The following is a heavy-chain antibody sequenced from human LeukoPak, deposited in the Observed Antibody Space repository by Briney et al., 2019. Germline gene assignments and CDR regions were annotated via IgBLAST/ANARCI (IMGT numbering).Heavy chain of an antibody. CDR2: IYHSGSP. CDR3: ARVNINNWHSCDY. V-gene: IGHV4-4*02. CDR1: GGSISSNNW. J-gene: IGHJ4*02. Sequence: SETLSLTCAVSGGSISSNNWWGWVRQPPGKGLEWIGEIYHSGSPNYNPSLKSRVTISVDKSRNHFSLNLSSVTAADAAVYYCARVNINNWHSCDYWGQGTLVTVSS. D-gene: IGHD1-1*01.